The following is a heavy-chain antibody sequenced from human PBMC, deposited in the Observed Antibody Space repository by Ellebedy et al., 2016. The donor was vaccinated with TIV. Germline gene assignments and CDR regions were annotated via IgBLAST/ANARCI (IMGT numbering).Heavy chain of an antibody. D-gene: IGHD6-19*01. CDR2: INPSGGST. V-gene: IGHV1-46*01. Sequence: AASVKVSCKASGYTFTSYYMHWVRQAPGQGLEWMGIINPSGGSTSYAQKFQGRVTMTRDTSTSTVYMELSSLRSEDTAVYYCAREVADRYYYYGMDVWGQGTTVTVSS. J-gene: IGHJ6*02. CDR1: GYTFTSYY. CDR3: AREVADRYYYYGMDV.